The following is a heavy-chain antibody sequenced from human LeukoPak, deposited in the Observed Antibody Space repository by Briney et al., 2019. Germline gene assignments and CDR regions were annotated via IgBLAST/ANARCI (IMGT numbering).Heavy chain of an antibody. CDR2: IYDSGST. Sequence: PSETLSLTCNVSGGSFSSFSYYWGWIRQPPGKGLEWIGSIYDSGSTYYKSSLKSRVTISLDTSKNQFSLRLRSVTAADTAVYYCARGRHSSGWYPVDYWGQGTLVTVSS. CDR3: ARGRHSSGWYPVDY. J-gene: IGHJ4*02. CDR1: GGSFSSFSYY. V-gene: IGHV4-39*07. D-gene: IGHD6-13*01.